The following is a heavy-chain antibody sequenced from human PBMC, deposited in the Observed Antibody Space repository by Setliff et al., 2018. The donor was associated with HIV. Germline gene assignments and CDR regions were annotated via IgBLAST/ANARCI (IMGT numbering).Heavy chain of an antibody. CDR3: ARDRSGYCGSSSCPSYYDYYYMDV. Sequence: SETLSLTCTVSGGSISSGSYYWSWIRQPAGKGLEWIGHIYTSGSTNYNPSLKSRVSISVDTAKNQFSLMLSSLTVADTAVYYCARDRSGYCGSSSCPSYYDYYYMDVWGKGTTVTVSS. CDR1: GGSISSGSYY. J-gene: IGHJ6*03. CDR2: IYTSGST. D-gene: IGHD2-2*01. V-gene: IGHV4-61*09.